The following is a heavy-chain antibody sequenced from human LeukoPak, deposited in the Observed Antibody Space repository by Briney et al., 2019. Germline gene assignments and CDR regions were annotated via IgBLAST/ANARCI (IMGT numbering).Heavy chain of an antibody. J-gene: IGHJ6*02. Sequence: PGRSLRLSCAASGFTFSSYGMHWVRQAPGKGLEWVAVISYDGSNKYYADSVKGRFTISRDNSKNTLYLQMNSLRAEDTAVYYCARDKDFWSGIYGMDVWGQGTTVTVSS. CDR1: GFTFSSYG. D-gene: IGHD3-3*01. V-gene: IGHV3-30*03. CDR2: ISYDGSNK. CDR3: ARDKDFWSGIYGMDV.